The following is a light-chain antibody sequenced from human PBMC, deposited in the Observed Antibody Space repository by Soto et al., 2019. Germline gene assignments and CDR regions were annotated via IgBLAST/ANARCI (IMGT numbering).Light chain of an antibody. V-gene: IGKV3-11*01. CDR1: QSFRGL. CDR2: DAY. CDR3: QQRHMWPIT. J-gene: IGKJ5*01. Sequence: EVVLTQSQVTLSLSPGERATLSCRASQSFRGLLAWYQQKPGQAPSLLIYDAYNRATGIPSRFSGSGSGTDFTLTISSLEPEDSAVYYCQQRHMWPITFGQGTRLEIK.